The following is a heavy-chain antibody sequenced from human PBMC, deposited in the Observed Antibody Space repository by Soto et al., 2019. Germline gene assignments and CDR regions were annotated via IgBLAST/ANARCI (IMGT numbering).Heavy chain of an antibody. CDR1: GFTFSSYA. D-gene: IGHD2-2*01. J-gene: IGHJ4*02. CDR2: MSYDGSNK. Sequence: GGSLRLSCAASGFTFSSYAMHWVRQAPGKGLEWVAVMSYDGSNKYYADSVKGRFTISRDNSKNTLYLQMNSLRVEDTAVYYCARGPSSLTRFDYWGQGTLVTVSS. CDR3: ARGPSSLTRFDY. V-gene: IGHV3-30-3*01.